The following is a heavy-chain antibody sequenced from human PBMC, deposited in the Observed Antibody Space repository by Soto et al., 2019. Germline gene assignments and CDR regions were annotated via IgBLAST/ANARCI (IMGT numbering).Heavy chain of an antibody. V-gene: IGHV1-2*04. CDR3: ARDAGGIAVAPRYFDY. Sequence: ASVKVSCKTPGYTFTRYNIHWVRQAPGQRLEWMGWINLNSGSTTYAQKFQGWVTMTRDTSISTAYMELSRLRSDDTAVYYCARDAGGIAVAPRYFDYWGQGTLVTVSS. CDR1: GYTFTRYN. CDR2: INLNSGST. D-gene: IGHD6-19*01. J-gene: IGHJ4*02.